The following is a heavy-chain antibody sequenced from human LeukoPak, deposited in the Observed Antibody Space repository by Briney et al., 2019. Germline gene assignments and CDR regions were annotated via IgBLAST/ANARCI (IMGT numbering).Heavy chain of an antibody. CDR3: ARDTPGEESH. Sequence: GRSLRLSCSASGFTFSAYWMSWVRQAPGKGLEWVANIKQDGSEKYYVDSVKGRFTISRDNAKNSLYLQMNSLRGEDTAVYYCARDTPGEESHWDQGTLVTVSS. V-gene: IGHV3-7*01. J-gene: IGHJ4*02. CDR2: IKQDGSEK. CDR1: GFTFSAYW. D-gene: IGHD2-2*01.